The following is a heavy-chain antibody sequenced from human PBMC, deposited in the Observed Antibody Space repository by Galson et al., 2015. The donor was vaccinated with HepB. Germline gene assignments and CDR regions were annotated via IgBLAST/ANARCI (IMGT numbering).Heavy chain of an antibody. CDR3: ARDSGQVRFGELLSSYFDY. CDR1: AGTLSSYT. J-gene: IGHJ4*02. Sequence: SVKVSCKAPAGTLSSYTITWVRQAPGQGLEWMGRIIPVLDIPKYAQRFQGRVTITADKSTSTAYMELSSLRSEDTAVYYCARDSGQVRFGELLSSYFDYWGQGTLVIVSS. V-gene: IGHV1-69*04. CDR2: IIPVLDIP. D-gene: IGHD3-10*01.